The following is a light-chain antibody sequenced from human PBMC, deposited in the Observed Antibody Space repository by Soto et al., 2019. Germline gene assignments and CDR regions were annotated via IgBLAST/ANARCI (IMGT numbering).Light chain of an antibody. CDR3: QHYNNWLGT. V-gene: IGKV3-15*01. Sequence: EIVVTQSPALLSVSPGERVTLSCRASQSVISSIAWYQQKLGQAPRLLIYGASTRATGIPARFSGSGSGTEFFLTISSLQSEDFAISYCQHYNNWLGTFGGGTKVEIK. J-gene: IGKJ4*01. CDR2: GAS. CDR1: QSVISS.